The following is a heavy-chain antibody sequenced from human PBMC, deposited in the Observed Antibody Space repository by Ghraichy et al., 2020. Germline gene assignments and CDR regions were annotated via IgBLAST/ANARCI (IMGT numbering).Heavy chain of an antibody. CDR2: IYWDNNK. Sequence: SGPTLVKPTQTLTLTCTVSGFSLSTTGVSVHWIRQPPGKALEWLALIYWDNNKRYSPSLKSRLTITKDTSKNQVVLTLTNIDPVDIATYYCAHRGLFCSGGTCFDPWGQGTLVTVSS. D-gene: IGHD2-15*01. CDR3: AHRGLFCSGGTCFDP. J-gene: IGHJ5*02. V-gene: IGHV2-5*02. CDR1: GFSLSTTGVS.